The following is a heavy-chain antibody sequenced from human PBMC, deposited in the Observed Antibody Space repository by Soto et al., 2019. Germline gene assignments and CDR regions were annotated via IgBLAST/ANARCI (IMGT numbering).Heavy chain of an antibody. CDR1: GFTFSSYA. V-gene: IGHV3-30-3*01. Sequence: QVQLVESGGGVVQPGRSLRLSCAASGFTFSSYAMHWVRQAPGKGLGWVAVISYDGSNKYYADSVKGRFTISRDNSKNTLYLQMNSLRAEDTAVYYCARDQRMWSYYYYYGMDVWGQGTTVTVSS. J-gene: IGHJ6*02. CDR3: ARDQRMWSYYYYYGMDV. CDR2: ISYDGSNK. D-gene: IGHD2-21*01.